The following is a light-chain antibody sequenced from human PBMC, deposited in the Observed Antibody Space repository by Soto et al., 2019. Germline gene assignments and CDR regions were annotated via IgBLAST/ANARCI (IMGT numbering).Light chain of an antibody. V-gene: IGKV3-20*01. CDR3: RQYGSSPPIT. J-gene: IGKJ5*01. CDR1: HSVSSSY. CDR2: GAS. Sequence: EIVLTQSPGTLSLSPGERATLSCRASHSVSSSYLAWYQQKPGQAPRLLIYGASSRATGIPDRFSGSGSGTDFTLTISRLETEDFGVYYCRQYGSSPPITFGQGTRLEIK.